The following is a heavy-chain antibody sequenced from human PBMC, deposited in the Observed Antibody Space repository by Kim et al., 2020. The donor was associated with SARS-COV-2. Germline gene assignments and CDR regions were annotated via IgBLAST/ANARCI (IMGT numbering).Heavy chain of an antibody. CDR2: IDPSDSYT. CDR3: ARHVAGYSSSWPYYFDY. D-gene: IGHD6-13*01. V-gene: IGHV5-10-1*01. Sequence: GESLKISCKGSGYSFTSYWISWVRQMPGKGLEWMGRIDPSDSYTNYSPSFQGHVTISADKSISTAYLQWSSLKASDTAMYYCARHVAGYSSSWPYYFDYWGQGTLVTVSS. J-gene: IGHJ4*02. CDR1: GYSFTSYW.